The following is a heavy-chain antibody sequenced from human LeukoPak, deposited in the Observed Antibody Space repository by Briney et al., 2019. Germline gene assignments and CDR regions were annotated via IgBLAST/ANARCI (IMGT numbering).Heavy chain of an antibody. CDR2: ISSSGSTI. Sequence: GGSLSLSCAASGFTFSSYEMTWVRQAPGKGLEWVSYISSSGSTIYYADSVKGRFTISRDNAKKSLYLQMNSLRAEDTAVYYCARGVVGIDYWGQGTLVTVSS. CDR1: GFTFSSYE. V-gene: IGHV3-48*03. CDR3: ARGVVGIDY. D-gene: IGHD3-3*01. J-gene: IGHJ4*02.